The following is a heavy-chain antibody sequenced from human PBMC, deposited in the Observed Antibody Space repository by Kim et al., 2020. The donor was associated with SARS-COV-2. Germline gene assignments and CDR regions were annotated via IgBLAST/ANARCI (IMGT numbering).Heavy chain of an antibody. J-gene: IGHJ4*02. CDR3: ARVSWSQEDY. D-gene: IGHD2-15*01. CDR1: GFSFSGYW. V-gene: IGHV3-7*01. CDR2: IKQDGSEK. Sequence: GGSLRLSCAVTGFSFSGYWMSWVRQAPGKGLEWVSHIKQDGSEKLYVDSVKGRFTISRDNAKNSLYLQMSSLRAEDTAVHYCARVSWSQEDYWGQGTLVTVSS.